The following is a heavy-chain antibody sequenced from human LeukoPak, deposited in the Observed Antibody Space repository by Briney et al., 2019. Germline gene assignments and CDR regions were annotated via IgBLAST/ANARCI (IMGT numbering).Heavy chain of an antibody. CDR1: GGTFSSYA. CDR3: ASGPLQLGRMYDFDY. Sequence: ASVKVSCKASGGTFSSYAISWVRQAPGQGLEWMGGIIPIFGTANYAQKFQGRVTITADESTSTAYMELSSLRSEDTAVYYCASGPLQLGRMYDFDYWGQGTLVTVSS. CDR2: IIPIFGTA. V-gene: IGHV1-69*13. J-gene: IGHJ4*02. D-gene: IGHD1-1*01.